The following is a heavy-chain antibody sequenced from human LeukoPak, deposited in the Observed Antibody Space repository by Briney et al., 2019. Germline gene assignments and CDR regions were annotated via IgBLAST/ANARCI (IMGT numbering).Heavy chain of an antibody. V-gene: IGHV3-23*01. Sequence: PGGSLRLSCEASGFTFEDYAMTWVRQAPGKGLAWVSTISGSGGGTYYADSVKGRFTISRDNSKNTLYLQMNSLRAEDTAVFYCGKLFYSSGMYHFDYWGQGTLVTVSS. CDR3: GKLFYSSGMYHFDY. D-gene: IGHD3-10*01. CDR1: GFTFEDYA. J-gene: IGHJ4*02. CDR2: ISGSGGGT.